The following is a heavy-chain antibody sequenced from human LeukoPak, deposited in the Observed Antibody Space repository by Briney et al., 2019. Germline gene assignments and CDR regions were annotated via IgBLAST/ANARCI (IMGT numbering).Heavy chain of an antibody. Sequence: SETLSLTCTVSGDSISNYYWSWIRQPAGECLEWIGRVYPSGRTNYNPSLKSRVTMSLETSKNQFSLELNSVTAADTAVFYCARDLAVDGVDAFDLWGQGTMVTVSS. D-gene: IGHD6-19*01. V-gene: IGHV4-4*07. CDR2: VYPSGRT. CDR3: ARDLAVDGVDAFDL. CDR1: GDSISNYY. J-gene: IGHJ3*01.